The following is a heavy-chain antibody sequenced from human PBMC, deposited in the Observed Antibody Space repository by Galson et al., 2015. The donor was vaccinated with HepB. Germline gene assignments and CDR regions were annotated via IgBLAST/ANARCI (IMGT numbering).Heavy chain of an antibody. Sequence: SVKVSCKASGGPFSNIPISWVRQAPGRRLEWMGRIIPILDVTNYDQIFQDRVTLSADTSTSTAYLELTSLKSDDTAVYYCAREWTYTGYETFDYWGQGTLITVSS. CDR1: GGPFSNIP. CDR3: AREWTYTGYETFDY. V-gene: IGHV1-69*04. CDR2: IIPILDVT. D-gene: IGHD5-12*01. J-gene: IGHJ4*02.